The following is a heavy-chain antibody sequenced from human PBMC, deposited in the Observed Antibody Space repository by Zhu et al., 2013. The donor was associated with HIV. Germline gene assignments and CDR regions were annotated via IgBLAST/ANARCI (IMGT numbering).Heavy chain of an antibody. V-gene: IGHV1-18*01. J-gene: IGHJ6*03. CDR3: ARAGSCSSSTCTYYFYYYYMDV. Sequence: QLVQSGAEVKKPGASVKVSCKASGYTFTTYGISWVRQAPGQGLEWMGWVSTYNGNTKYAQRFQGRVTMTTDTSTSTAYMELRSLRSDDTAVYYCARAGSCSSSTCTYYFYYYYMDVWAKGPRSPSP. CDR1: GYTFTTYG. CDR2: VSTYNGNT. D-gene: IGHD2-2*01.